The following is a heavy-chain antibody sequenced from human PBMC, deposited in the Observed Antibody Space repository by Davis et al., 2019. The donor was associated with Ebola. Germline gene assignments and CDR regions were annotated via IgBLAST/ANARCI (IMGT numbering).Heavy chain of an antibody. CDR1: GYTFTSYG. V-gene: IGHV1-2*02. Sequence: ASVKVSCKASGYTFTSYGISWVRQAPGQGLEWMGWINPNSGGTNYAQKFQGRVTMTRDTSISTAYMELSRLRSDDTAVYYCARTSPGEDDYGDLNWFDPWGQGTLVTVSS. CDR3: ARTSPGEDDYGDLNWFDP. J-gene: IGHJ5*02. CDR2: INPNSGGT. D-gene: IGHD4-17*01.